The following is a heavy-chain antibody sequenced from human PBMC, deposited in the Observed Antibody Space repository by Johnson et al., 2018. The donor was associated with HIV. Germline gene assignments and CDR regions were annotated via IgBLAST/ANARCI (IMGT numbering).Heavy chain of an antibody. CDR3: AKGLGRAAAGTRNAFDI. D-gene: IGHD6-13*01. J-gene: IGHJ3*02. V-gene: IGHV3-9*01. Sequence: LVESGGGLVQPGRSLRLSCAASGFTFDDYAMHWVRQAPGKGLEWVSGISWNSGSIGYADSVKGRFPISRDNAKNSLYLQMNSLRAEDTAVYYCAKGLGRAAAGTRNAFDIWGQGTMVTVSS. CDR2: ISWNSGSI. CDR1: GFTFDDYA.